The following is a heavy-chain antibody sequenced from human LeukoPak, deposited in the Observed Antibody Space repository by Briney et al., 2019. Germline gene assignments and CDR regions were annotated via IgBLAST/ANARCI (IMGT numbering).Heavy chain of an antibody. CDR2: IYPGDSDT. D-gene: IGHD5-18*01. Sequence: GESLKISCKGSGYSFTSYWIGWVRQMPGKGLEWMGIIYPGDSDTRYSPSFQGQVTISADKSISTAYLQWSSLKASDTAMYYCASQIQLYGYVFDYWGQGTLVTVSS. V-gene: IGHV5-51*01. J-gene: IGHJ4*02. CDR3: ASQIQLYGYVFDY. CDR1: GYSFTSYW.